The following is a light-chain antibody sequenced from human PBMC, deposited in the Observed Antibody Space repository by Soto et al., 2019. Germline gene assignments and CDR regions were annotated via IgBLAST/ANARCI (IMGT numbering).Light chain of an antibody. V-gene: IGLV2-14*03. J-gene: IGLJ2*01. CDR2: DVN. CDR3: RSYTSSSTPVV. Sequence: QSALTQPASVSGSPGQSITISCTGTSSDFGGYNSVSWYQHHPGKAPKLMIYDVNNRPSGVSNRFSGSKSGKTASLTISGLQAEDEADYYCRSYTSSSTPVVFGGGTKVTVL. CDR1: SSDFGGYNS.